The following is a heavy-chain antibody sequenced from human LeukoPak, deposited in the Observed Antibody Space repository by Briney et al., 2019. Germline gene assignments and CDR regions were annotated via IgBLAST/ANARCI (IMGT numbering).Heavy chain of an antibody. Sequence: SETLSLTCTVSGGSISNYYWSWIRQPPGKGLEWIGYIYSSGNTNYNPSLKSRVTISVDTSKNQFSLKLPSVTAADTAVYYWARGGGGLGFTTGWYFDCWGQGTLVTVSS. CDR2: IYSSGNT. J-gene: IGHJ4*02. CDR1: GGSISNYY. D-gene: IGHD6-19*01. V-gene: IGHV4-59*01. CDR3: ARGGGGLGFTTGWYFDC.